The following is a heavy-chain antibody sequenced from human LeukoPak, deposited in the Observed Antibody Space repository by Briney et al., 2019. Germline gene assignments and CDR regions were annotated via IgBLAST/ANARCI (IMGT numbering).Heavy chain of an antibody. J-gene: IGHJ4*02. CDR3: ARERRYYYDSSGYYWDY. D-gene: IGHD3-22*01. CDR2: IIPILGIA. CDR1: GGTFSSYA. Sequence: CSVKVSCKASGGTFSSYAISWVRQAPGQGLEWMGRIIPILGIANYAQKFQGRVTITADKSTSTAYMELSSLGSEDTAVYYCARERRYYYDSSGYYWDYWGQGTLVTVSS. V-gene: IGHV1-69*04.